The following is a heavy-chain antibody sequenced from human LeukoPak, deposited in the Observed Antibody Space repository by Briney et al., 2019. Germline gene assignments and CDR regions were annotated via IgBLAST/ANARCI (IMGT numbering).Heavy chain of an antibody. V-gene: IGHV3-53*01. J-gene: IGHJ4*02. CDR2: IYSGGST. CDR3: ARARYYDSSGYTL. CDR1: GFTVSSNY. Sequence: SGGSLRLSCAASGFTVSSNYMSWVRQAPGKGLEWVSVIYSGGSTYYADSVKGRFTISRDNPKNTLYLQMNSLRAEDTAVYYCARARYYDSSGYTLWGQGTLVTVSS. D-gene: IGHD3-22*01.